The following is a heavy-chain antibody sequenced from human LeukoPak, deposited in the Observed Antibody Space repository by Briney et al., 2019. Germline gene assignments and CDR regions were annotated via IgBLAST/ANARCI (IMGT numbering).Heavy chain of an antibody. V-gene: IGHV4-31*03. CDR3: ARVVGIAVAEVLRFDP. J-gene: IGHJ5*02. CDR1: GGSISSGGYY. D-gene: IGHD6-19*01. Sequence: KTSQTLSLTCTVSGGSISSGGYYWSWIRQHPGKGLEWIGHIYNPSLKSRVTISVDTSKNQFSLKLSSVTAADTAVYYCARVVGIAVAEVLRFDPWGQGTLVTVSS.